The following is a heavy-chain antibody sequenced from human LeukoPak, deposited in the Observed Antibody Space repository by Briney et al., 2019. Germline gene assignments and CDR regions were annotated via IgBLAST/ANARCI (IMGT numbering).Heavy chain of an antibody. Sequence: SETLSLTCTVSGGSISSGDYYWSWIRQPLGKGLEWIGYIYYSGSTYYNPSLQSRVIISVDTSKNQFSLKLTSVTAADTAVYYCARALYSMTTVTTEYWFDYWGQGTLVTVSS. CDR3: ARALYSMTTVTTEYWFDY. D-gene: IGHD4-17*01. CDR1: GGSISSGDYY. V-gene: IGHV4-30-4*01. J-gene: IGHJ4*02. CDR2: IYYSGST.